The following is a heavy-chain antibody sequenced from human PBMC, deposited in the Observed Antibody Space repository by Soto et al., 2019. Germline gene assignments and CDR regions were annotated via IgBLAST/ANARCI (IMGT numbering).Heavy chain of an antibody. J-gene: IGHJ4*02. D-gene: IGHD3-10*01. Sequence: EVQLVESGGGLVKPGGSLRLSCAASGFTFSNAWMSWVRQAPGKGLEWVGRIKSKTDGGTTDYAAPVKGRFTISRDDSKNTLYLQMNSLKTEDTAVYYCPTANVLLWFGELWYWGQGTLVTVSS. CDR1: GFTFSNAW. V-gene: IGHV3-15*01. CDR3: PTANVLLWFGELWY. CDR2: IKSKTDGGTT.